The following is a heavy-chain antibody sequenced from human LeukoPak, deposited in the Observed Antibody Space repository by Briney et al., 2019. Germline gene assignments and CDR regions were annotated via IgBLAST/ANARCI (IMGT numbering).Heavy chain of an antibody. D-gene: IGHD2-15*01. V-gene: IGHV1-18*01. CDR3: ARAEFGGWFDP. Sequence: ASVKVSCTASGYTFTSYGISWVRQAPGQGLEWMGWISAYNDNINYAQKLQGRVTMTTDTSTTTAYMELRSLRSDDPAVYYCARAEFGGWFDPCGQGTLVTVSS. CDR2: ISAYNDNI. CDR1: GYTFTSYG. J-gene: IGHJ5*02.